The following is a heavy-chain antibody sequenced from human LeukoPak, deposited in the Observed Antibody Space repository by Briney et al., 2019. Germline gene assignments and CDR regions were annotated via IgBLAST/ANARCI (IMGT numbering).Heavy chain of an antibody. CDR3: ARVARGYSYGDWYFDY. J-gene: IGHJ4*02. D-gene: IGHD5-18*01. Sequence: VASVKVSCKASGYTFTSYYMHWVRQAPGQGLEWMGIINPSGGSTSYAQKFQGRVTMTRDTSTSTVYMELSSLRSEDTAVYYCARVARGYSYGDWYFDYWGQGTLVTVSS. CDR2: INPSGGST. V-gene: IGHV1-46*01. CDR1: GYTFTSYY.